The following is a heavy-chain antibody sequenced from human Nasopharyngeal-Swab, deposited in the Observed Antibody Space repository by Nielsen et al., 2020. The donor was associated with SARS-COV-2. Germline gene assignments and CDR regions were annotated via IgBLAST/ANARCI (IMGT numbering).Heavy chain of an antibody. D-gene: IGHD4/OR15-4a*01. J-gene: IGHJ6*02. Sequence: GESLKISCAASGFTFSSYWMSWVRQAPGKGLEWVANIKQDGSEKYYVDSVKGRFTISRDNAKNSLYLQMSSLRAEDTAVYYCARDIYGDNYYYYYGMDVWGQGTTVTVSS. CDR3: ARDIYGDNYYYYYGMDV. V-gene: IGHV3-7*01. CDR1: GFTFSSYW. CDR2: IKQDGSEK.